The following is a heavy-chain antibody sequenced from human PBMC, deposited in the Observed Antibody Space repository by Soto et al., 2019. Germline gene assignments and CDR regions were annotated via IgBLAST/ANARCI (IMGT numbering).Heavy chain of an antibody. V-gene: IGHV3-23*01. D-gene: IGHD2-2*01. CDR1: GFTFSSYA. CDR3: AKSGPAAPTSPDYYYYYGMDV. J-gene: IGHJ6*02. CDR2: ISGSGGST. Sequence: GRSLRLSCAASGFTFSSYAMSWVRQAPGKGLEWVSAISGSGGSTYYADSVKGRFTISRDNSKNTLYLQMNSLRAEDTAVYYCAKSGPAAPTSPDYYYYYGMDVWGQGTTVTVSS.